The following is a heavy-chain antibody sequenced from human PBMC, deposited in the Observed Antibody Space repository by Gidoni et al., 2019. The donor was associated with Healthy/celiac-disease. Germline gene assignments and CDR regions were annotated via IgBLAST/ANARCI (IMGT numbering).Heavy chain of an antibody. CDR3: AMLRGGPYSSSWQQIDY. D-gene: IGHD6-13*01. CDR1: GYSFTSYW. V-gene: IGHV5-10-1*03. Sequence: EVQLVQSGAEVKKPGESLRISCKGSGYSFTSYWISWVRQMPGKGLEWMGRIDPSDSYTNYSPSFQGHVTISADKSISTAYLQWSSLKASDTAMYYCAMLRGGPYSSSWQQIDYWGQGTLVTVPS. CDR2: IDPSDSYT. J-gene: IGHJ4*02.